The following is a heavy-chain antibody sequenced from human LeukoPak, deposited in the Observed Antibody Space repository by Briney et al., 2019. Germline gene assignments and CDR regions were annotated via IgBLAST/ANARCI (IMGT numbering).Heavy chain of an antibody. CDR2: IIPILGIA. CDR3: ARAMIVVVDAFDI. J-gene: IGHJ3*02. CDR1: GGTFSSYA. Sequence: GASVKVSCKASGGTFSSYAISWVRQAPGQGLEWMGRIIPILGIANYAQKFQGRVTITADKSTSTASMELSSLRSEDTAVYYCARAMIVVVDAFDIWGQETMVTVSS. V-gene: IGHV1-69*04. D-gene: IGHD3-22*01.